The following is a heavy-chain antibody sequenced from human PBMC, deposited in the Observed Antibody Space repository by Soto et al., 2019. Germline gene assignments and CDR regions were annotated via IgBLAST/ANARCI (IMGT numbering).Heavy chain of an antibody. V-gene: IGHV1-2*02. CDR1: GYTFTGYY. CDR3: ARGSVASAAKPSGMDV. Sequence: ASVKVSCKASGYTFTGYYMHWVRQAPGQELEWMGWIRPDTGNTDFARKFQGRFTMTRDTSISTAYLELSSLRSDDTAVYYCARGSVASAAKPSGMDVWGQGTTVTGLL. J-gene: IGHJ6*02. D-gene: IGHD6-13*01. CDR2: IRPDTGNT.